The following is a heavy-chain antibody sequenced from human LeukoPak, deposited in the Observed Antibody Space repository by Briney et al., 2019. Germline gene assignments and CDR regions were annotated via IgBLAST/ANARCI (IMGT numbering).Heavy chain of an antibody. CDR2: INLCGST. D-gene: IGHD3-22*01. J-gene: IGHJ4*02. Sequence: PSETLSLTCAVYGGSFSGYYWSWSCQPPRKGLGLVGEINLCGSTNYNPSLKTRITISVDTSKNQYSLKLSSVTAADTAVYYCARGTSPSGKDYYDSSGYVLDYWGQGTLVTVSS. V-gene: IGHV4-34*01. CDR3: ARGTSPSGKDYYDSSGYVLDY. CDR1: GGSFSGYY.